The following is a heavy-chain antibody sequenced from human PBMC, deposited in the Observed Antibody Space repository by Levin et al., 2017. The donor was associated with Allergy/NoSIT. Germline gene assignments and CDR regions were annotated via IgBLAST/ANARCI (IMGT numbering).Heavy chain of an antibody. CDR2: IDPKSGAT. D-gene: IGHD2-2*02. CDR1: GYTFTSYY. CDR3: AKEDSLRPSAIELRSHNWFDP. Sequence: ASVKVSCQASGYTFTSYYLHWLRQAPGQGLEWIGWIDPKSGATNYAQRFQGRVTMTGDTSISTTYMELTTLTSDDTAVYYCAKEDSLRPSAIELRSHNWFDPWGQGTLVTVSS. V-gene: IGHV1-2*02. J-gene: IGHJ5*02.